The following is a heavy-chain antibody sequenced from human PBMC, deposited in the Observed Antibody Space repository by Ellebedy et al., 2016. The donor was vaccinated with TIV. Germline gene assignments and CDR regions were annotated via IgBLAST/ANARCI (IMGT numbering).Heavy chain of an antibody. J-gene: IGHJ4*02. CDR2: MNPNSGNT. CDR3: ARRGGDILTGYFDY. Sequence: ASVKVSXXASGYTFTSYDINWVRQATGQGLEWMGWMNPNSGNTGYAQKFQGRVTMTRNTSISTAYMELSSLRSEDTAVYYCARRGGDILTGYFDYWGQGTLVTVSS. V-gene: IGHV1-8*01. CDR1: GYTFTSYD. D-gene: IGHD3-9*01.